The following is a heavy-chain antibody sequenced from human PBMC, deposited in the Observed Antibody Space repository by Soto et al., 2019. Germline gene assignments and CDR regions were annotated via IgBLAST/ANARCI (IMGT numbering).Heavy chain of an antibody. Sequence: GGSLRLSCAASGFTFSSYSMNWVRQAPGKGLEWVSYISSSSSTIYYADSVKGRFTISRDNAKNPLYLQMNSLRDEDTAVYYCAREGDSSGYYFRDYYYGMDVWGQGTTVTVSS. D-gene: IGHD3-22*01. J-gene: IGHJ6*02. V-gene: IGHV3-48*02. CDR2: ISSSSSTI. CDR3: AREGDSSGYYFRDYYYGMDV. CDR1: GFTFSSYS.